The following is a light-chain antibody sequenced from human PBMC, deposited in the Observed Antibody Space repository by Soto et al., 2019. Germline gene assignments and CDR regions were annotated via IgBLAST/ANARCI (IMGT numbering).Light chain of an antibody. V-gene: IGKV3-20*01. Sequence: EIVLTQSPGTLSLSPGERATLSCRASQSVSSSYLAWYQQKPGQAPSLLIYGASSRATGIPERFSGSGSGTDFTVTITRLEPEDFAVYYCQQYGSSPRTFGQGTKVEIK. CDR3: QQYGSSPRT. CDR2: GAS. CDR1: QSVSSSY. J-gene: IGKJ1*01.